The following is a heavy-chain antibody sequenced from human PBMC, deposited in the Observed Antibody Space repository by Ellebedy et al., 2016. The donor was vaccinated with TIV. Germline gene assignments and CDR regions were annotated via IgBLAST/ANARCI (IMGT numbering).Heavy chain of an antibody. CDR1: GGSISSSSYY. CDR2: IYYSGST. V-gene: IGHV4-39*01. D-gene: IGHD2-15*01. J-gene: IGHJ5*02. Sequence: MPSETLSLTCTVSGGSISSSSYYWGRIRQPPGKGLEWIGSIYYSGSTYYNPSLKSRVTISVDTSKNQFSLKLSSVTAADTAVYYCARSGDIVVVVASYTWFDPWGQGTLVTVSS. CDR3: ARSGDIVVVVASYTWFDP.